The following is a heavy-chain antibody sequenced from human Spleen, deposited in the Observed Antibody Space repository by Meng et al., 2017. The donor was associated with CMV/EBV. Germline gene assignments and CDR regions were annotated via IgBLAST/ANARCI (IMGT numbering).Heavy chain of an antibody. CDR1: GFTFSSYA. CDR3: ARDRPSDRGNYYYYGMDV. V-gene: IGHV3-23*01. Sequence: GESLKISCAASGFTFSSYAMSWVRQAPGKGLEWVSAISGSGGSTYYADSVKGRFTISRDNSKNTLYLQMNSLRAEDTAVYYCARDRPSDRGNYYYYGMDVWGQGTTVTVSS. CDR2: ISGSGGST. J-gene: IGHJ6*02. D-gene: IGHD3-22*01.